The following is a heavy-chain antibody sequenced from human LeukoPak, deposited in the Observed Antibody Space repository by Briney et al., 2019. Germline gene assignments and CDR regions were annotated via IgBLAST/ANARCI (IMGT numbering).Heavy chain of an antibody. V-gene: IGHV4-59*01. CDR3: ARVPRITMVRGVTRSDYYYYYMDV. CDR1: GGSISSYY. Sequence: SETLSLTCTVSGGSISSYYWSWIRQPPGKGLEWIGYIYYSGSTNYNPSLKSRVTISVDTSKNQFSLKLSSVTAADTAVYYCARVPRITMVRGVTRSDYYYYYMDVWGKGTTVTVSS. D-gene: IGHD3-10*01. CDR2: IYYSGST. J-gene: IGHJ6*03.